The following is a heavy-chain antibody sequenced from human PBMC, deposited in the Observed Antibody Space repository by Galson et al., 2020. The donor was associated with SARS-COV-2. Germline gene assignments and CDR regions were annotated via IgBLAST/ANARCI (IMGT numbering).Heavy chain of an antibody. CDR3: ARDEGIRGYNYGRLYYGMDV. CDR1: GFPFSTYR. D-gene: IGHD5-18*01. V-gene: IGHV3-21*01. Sequence: NSGGSLRLSCAASGFPFSTYRMNWVRLAPGKGLEWVSSISTSSSYTYYVDSVKGRFSISRDNPRNSLYLQMNSLRAEDTAVYYCARDEGIRGYNYGRLYYGMDVWGQGTTVIVSS. J-gene: IGHJ6*02. CDR2: ISTSSSYT.